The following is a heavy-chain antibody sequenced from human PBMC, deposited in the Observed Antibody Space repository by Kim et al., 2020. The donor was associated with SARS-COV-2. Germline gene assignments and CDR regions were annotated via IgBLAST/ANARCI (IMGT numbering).Heavy chain of an antibody. CDR1: GFTFSSSA. D-gene: IGHD3-9*01. CDR2: IYGGDSGT. J-gene: IGHJ4*02. V-gene: IGHV3-23*03. Sequence: GGSRRLSCAASGFTFSSSAMSWVRQAPGKGLEWVSVIYGGDSGTYYADSVKGRFTISRDNSKNKVNLQMNSLRAEDTAVYYCAKVSVFYDILTGTKGYYFDYWGQGTLVTVSS. CDR3: AKVSVFYDILTGTKGYYFDY.